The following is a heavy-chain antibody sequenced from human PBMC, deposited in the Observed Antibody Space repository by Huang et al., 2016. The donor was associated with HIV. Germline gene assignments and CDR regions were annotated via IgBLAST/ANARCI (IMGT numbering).Heavy chain of an antibody. J-gene: IGHJ6*02. Sequence: VESGGRSVQPGGSIKLSCVGSTFTFGAYWLSWVRQPPGEGLEWVANIKQDESEKYYVDSVKGRFNISRDNARKVLFLEMDNLRVEDTAMYFCATKTAGMDVWGQGTTVTVSS. D-gene: IGHD1-7*01. CDR2: IKQDESEK. CDR1: TFTFGAYW. V-gene: IGHV3-7*01. CDR3: ATKTAGMDV.